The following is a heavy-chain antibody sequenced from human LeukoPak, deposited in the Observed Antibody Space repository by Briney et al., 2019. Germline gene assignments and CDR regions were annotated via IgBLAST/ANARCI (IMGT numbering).Heavy chain of an antibody. CDR3: ARDSASYGVDY. D-gene: IGHD5-18*01. CDR1: GFTFSDYY. Sequence: GASLRLSCAASGFTFSDYYMSWIRQAPGKGLEWVSYISSSSSYTNYADSVKGRFTISRDNAKNSLNLQMNSLRAEDTAVYYCARDSASYGVDYWGQGTLVTVSS. CDR2: ISSSSSYT. J-gene: IGHJ4*02. V-gene: IGHV3-11*06.